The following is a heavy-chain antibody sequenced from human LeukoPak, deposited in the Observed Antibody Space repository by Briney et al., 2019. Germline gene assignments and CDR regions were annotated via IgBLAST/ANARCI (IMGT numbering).Heavy chain of an antibody. V-gene: IGHV4-59*01. Sequence: SETLSLTCAVYGGSFSGYYWSWIRQPPGKGLEWIGYIYYSGSTNYNPSLKSRVTISVDTSKNQFSLKLSSVTAADTAVYYCARPLGGSYYGDAFDIWGQGTMVTVSS. CDR3: ARPLGGSYYGDAFDI. D-gene: IGHD1-26*01. CDR2: IYYSGST. CDR1: GGSFSGYY. J-gene: IGHJ3*02.